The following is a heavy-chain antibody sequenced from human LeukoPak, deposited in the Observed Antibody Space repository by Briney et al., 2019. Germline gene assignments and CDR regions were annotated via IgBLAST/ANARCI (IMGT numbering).Heavy chain of an antibody. D-gene: IGHD3-3*01. V-gene: IGHV3-23*01. CDR2: ISDSGSST. CDR3: AKDQRRFWSGYLDY. J-gene: IGHJ4*02. Sequence: GGSLRLSCAASGFSLSSYAMSWVRQAPGKGLEWVSGISDSGSSTYYADSVKGRFTISRDNSKNTLYLQMNSLTAEDTAVYYCAKDQRRFWSGYLDYWGQGALVTVSS. CDR1: GFSLSSYA.